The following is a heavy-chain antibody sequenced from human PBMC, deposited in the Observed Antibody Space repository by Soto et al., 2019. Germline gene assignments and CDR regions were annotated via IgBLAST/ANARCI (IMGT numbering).Heavy chain of an antibody. J-gene: IGHJ5*02. V-gene: IGHV3-43*01. Sequence: PGGSLRLSCAASGFTFDDYTMHWVRQAPGKGLEWVSLISWDGGSTYYADSVKGRFTISRDNSKNSLYLQMKSLRTEDTALYYCAKDNGHDFWSGTNWLDPWGEGTVATVYS. CDR3: AKDNGHDFWSGTNWLDP. CDR2: ISWDGGST. CDR1: GFTFDDYT. D-gene: IGHD3-3*01.